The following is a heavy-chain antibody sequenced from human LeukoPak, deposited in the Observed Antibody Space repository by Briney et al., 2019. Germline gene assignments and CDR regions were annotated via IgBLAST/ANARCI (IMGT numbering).Heavy chain of an antibody. CDR1: GFTFDNYD. J-gene: IGHJ4*02. D-gene: IGHD2-8*01. V-gene: IGHV3-23*01. Sequence: GGSLRLSCAASGFTFDNYDMTWVRQAPGKGLEWVSGIGGSGRSTYYADSVKGRFTISRDNSKNTLYLQMNSLRAEDTAVYYCAKLGVGYCTNGVCPFDYWGQGTLVTVSS. CDR2: IGGSGRST. CDR3: AKLGVGYCTNGVCPFDY.